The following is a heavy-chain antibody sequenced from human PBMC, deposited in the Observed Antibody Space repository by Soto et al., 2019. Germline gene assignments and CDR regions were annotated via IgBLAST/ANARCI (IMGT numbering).Heavy chain of an antibody. V-gene: IGHV3-30-3*01. CDR2: ISYDGSNK. D-gene: IGHD5-18*01. CDR3: AQGIPGYYYGMDV. J-gene: IGHJ6*02. Sequence: QVQLVESGGGVVQPGRSLRLSCAASGFTFSSYAMHWVRQAPGKGLEWVALISYDGSNKYYADSVKGRFTISRDNSKNTLYLQMNSLRTEDTAVYYCAQGIPGYYYGMDVWGQGTTVTVSS. CDR1: GFTFSSYA.